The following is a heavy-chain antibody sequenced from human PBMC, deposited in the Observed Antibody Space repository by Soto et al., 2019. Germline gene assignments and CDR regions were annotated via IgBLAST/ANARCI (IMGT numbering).Heavy chain of an antibody. J-gene: IGHJ6*02. V-gene: IGHV4-59*08. Sequence: PSETLSLTCTVSGGSISSYYWSWIRQPPGKGLEWIGYIYYSGSTNYNPSLKSRVTISVDTSKNQFSLKLSSVTAADTAMYYCARHGGEYSSSWYFNYYYGMDVWGQGTTVTVSS. D-gene: IGHD6-13*01. CDR3: ARHGGEYSSSWYFNYYYGMDV. CDR2: IYYSGST. CDR1: GGSISSYY.